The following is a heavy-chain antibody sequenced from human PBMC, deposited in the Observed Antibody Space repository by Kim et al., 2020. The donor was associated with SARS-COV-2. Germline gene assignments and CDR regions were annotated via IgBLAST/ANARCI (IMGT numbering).Heavy chain of an antibody. D-gene: IGHD2-2*01. V-gene: IGHV3-48*03. J-gene: IGHJ3*02. Sequence: ADSVKGRFTISRDNAKNALYLQMNSLRAEDTAVYYCARDIYCSSSICSDIWGQGTMVTVSS. CDR3: ARDIYCSSSICSDI.